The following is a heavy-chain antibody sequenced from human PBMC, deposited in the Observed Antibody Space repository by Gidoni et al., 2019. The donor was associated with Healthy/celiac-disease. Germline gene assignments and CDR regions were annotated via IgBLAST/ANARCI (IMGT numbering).Heavy chain of an antibody. D-gene: IGHD3-10*01. V-gene: IGHV3-21*01. CDR1: GFTFSSYS. Sequence: EVQLVESGGGLVKPVGSLRLSCAASGFTFSSYSMNWVRQAPVKGLEWVSAISSSSSYIYYADSVKGRFTISRDNAKNSLYLQMNSLRAEDTAVYYCARGRLGETYVCDYWGQGTLVTVSS. CDR3: ARGRLGETYVCDY. CDR2: ISSSSSYI. J-gene: IGHJ4*02.